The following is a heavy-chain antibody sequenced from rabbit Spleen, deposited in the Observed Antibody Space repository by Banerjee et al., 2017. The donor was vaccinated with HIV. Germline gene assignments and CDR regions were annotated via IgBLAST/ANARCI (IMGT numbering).Heavy chain of an antibody. V-gene: IGHV1S40*01. J-gene: IGHJ4*01. D-gene: IGHD4-1*01. CDR1: GVSFSANSY. CDR2: IDSGSSGDT. CDR3: ARETSSGWGVVSYYFNL. Sequence: QSLEESGGDLVKPGASLTLTCIASGVSFSANSYICWVRQAPGKGLEWIVCIDSGSSGDTYYANWAKGRFTISKTSSTTVTLQMTSLTAADTATYFCARETSSGWGVVSYYFNLWGPGTLVTVS.